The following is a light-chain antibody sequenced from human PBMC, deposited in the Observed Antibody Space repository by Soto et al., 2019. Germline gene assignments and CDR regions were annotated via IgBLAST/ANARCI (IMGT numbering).Light chain of an antibody. CDR3: EQYHSYPVA. J-gene: IGKJ4*01. CDR2: DAS. V-gene: IGKV1-16*02. Sequence: DIQMTQSPSSLSASVGDRVTITCRASQEISNHLAWFQQKQGKPPKSLIYDASSLQSGVPSKFSGSGFGRDFTLTISSLQPDDFATDYCEQYHSYPVAFGGGTKVEIK. CDR1: QEISNH.